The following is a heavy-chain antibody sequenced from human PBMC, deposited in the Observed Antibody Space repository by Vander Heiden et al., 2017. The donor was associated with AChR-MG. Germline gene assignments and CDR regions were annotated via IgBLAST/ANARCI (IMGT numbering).Heavy chain of an antibody. D-gene: IGHD2-21*02. CDR1: VASISSSNW. CDR2: IYHSGST. Sequence: QVQLRDPGPGLGKLSGPLSLPSAALVASISSSNWWSWVRQPPGKGLEWIGEIYHSGSTNYNPSLKSRVTISVDKSKNQFSLKLSSVTAADTAVYYCARNEWGDPEYFQHWGQGTLVTVSS. V-gene: IGHV4-4*02. CDR3: ARNEWGDPEYFQH. J-gene: IGHJ1*01.